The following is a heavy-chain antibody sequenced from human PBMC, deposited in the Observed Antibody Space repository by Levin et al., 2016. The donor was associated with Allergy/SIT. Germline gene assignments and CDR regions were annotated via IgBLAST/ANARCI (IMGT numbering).Heavy chain of an antibody. CDR2: INPNSGGT. V-gene: IGHV1-2*02. CDR3: ARDRQSNPGIAVAGLIDY. Sequence: ASVKVSCKASGYTFTGYYMHWVRQAPGQGLEWMGWINPNSGGTNYAQKFQGRVTMTRDTSISTAYMELSRLRSDDTAVYYCARDRQSNPGIAVAGLIDYWGQGTLVTVSS. D-gene: IGHD6-19*01. CDR1: GYTFTGYY. J-gene: IGHJ4*02.